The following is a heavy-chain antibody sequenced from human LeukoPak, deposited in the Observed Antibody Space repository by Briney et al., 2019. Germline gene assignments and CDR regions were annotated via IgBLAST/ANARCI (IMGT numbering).Heavy chain of an antibody. CDR2: IWYDGSNE. J-gene: IGHJ4*02. CDR1: GFTFSSYG. V-gene: IGHV3-33*01. CDR3: ARDLDYYDSSGTFDY. D-gene: IGHD3-22*01. Sequence: GGSLRLSCAASGFTFSSYGMHWVRQAPGKGLEWVAVIWYDGSNEYYADSVKGRFTISRDNSKNTLYLQMNSLRAEDTAVYYCARDLDYYDSSGTFDYWGQGTLVTVSS.